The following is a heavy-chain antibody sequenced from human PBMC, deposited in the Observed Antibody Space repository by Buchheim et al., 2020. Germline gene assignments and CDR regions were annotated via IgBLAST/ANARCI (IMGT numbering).Heavy chain of an antibody. V-gene: IGHV3-33*08. CDR2: VRYDGSNK. D-gene: IGHD6-19*01. CDR1: GFTFSSSG. J-gene: IGHJ4*02. Sequence: VQLVESGGGLVQPGGSLRLSCAASGFTFSSSGMHWVRQAPGKGLEWVAVVRYDGSNKYYGDSVKGRFTISRDNSKNTLYLQMNSLRAEDTAVYYCARERSGYYYFDSWGQGTL. CDR3: ARERSGYYYFDS.